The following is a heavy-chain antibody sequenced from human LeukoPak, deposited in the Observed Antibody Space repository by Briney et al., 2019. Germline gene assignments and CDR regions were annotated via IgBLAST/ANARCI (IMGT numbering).Heavy chain of an antibody. CDR1: GFTFSTYS. CDR3: ASYGGNSVYDC. CDR2: INHSGNT. J-gene: IGHJ4*02. Sequence: GSLRLSCAASGFTFSTYSMGWVRQPPGKGLEWIGEINHSGNTNYNPSLKSRVTISVDTAKNQFSLKLTSVISADTAVYYCASYGGNSVYDCWGQGTLVTVSS. D-gene: IGHD2-21*02. V-gene: IGHV4-34*01.